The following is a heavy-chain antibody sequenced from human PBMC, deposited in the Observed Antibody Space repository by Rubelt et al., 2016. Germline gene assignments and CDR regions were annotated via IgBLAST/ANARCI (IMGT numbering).Heavy chain of an antibody. CDR3: ARDPGYSYGHDY. Sequence: QVQLVQSGAEVKKPGSSVKVSCKASGGTFSSYAISWVRQPPGQGLEWMGRIIPILGIANDAQKFQGRVTITADKSTSTAYMELSSRRTEDTAGYYCARDPGYSYGHDYWGQGTLVTVSS. D-gene: IGHD5-18*01. CDR2: IIPILGIA. J-gene: IGHJ4*02. V-gene: IGHV1-69*04. CDR1: GGTFSSYA.